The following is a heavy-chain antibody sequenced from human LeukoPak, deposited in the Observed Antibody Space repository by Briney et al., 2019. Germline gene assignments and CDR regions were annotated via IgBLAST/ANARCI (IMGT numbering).Heavy chain of an antibody. CDR3: ARPNLGHDY. J-gene: IGHJ4*02. CDR2: ISNSGVNT. V-gene: IGHV3-11*01. D-gene: IGHD3-16*01. Sequence: KPGGSLRLSCAASGFTFSDYYMSWLRQAPGAGLEWVSYISNSGVNTYYADSVKGRFTISRDNARNSLFLLMDNLRAEDTAVYYCARPNLGHDYWGQGTLVTVSS. CDR1: GFTFSDYY.